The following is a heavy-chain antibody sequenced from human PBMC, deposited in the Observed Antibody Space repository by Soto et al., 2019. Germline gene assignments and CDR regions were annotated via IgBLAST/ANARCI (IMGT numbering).Heavy chain of an antibody. CDR1: GISFSSHG. Sequence: AGSLRLSCAASGISFSSHGMHWVRQAPGKGLEWVAVIWYDGSKKNYADSVKGRFTISRDNTKNTLYLQINSLRAEDTTAYYCASVPTRITIFGVVTTDFYYSMDVWGQGTTVTVSS. CDR3: ASVPTRITIFGVVTTDFYYSMDV. D-gene: IGHD3-3*01. CDR2: IWYDGSKK. V-gene: IGHV3-33*01. J-gene: IGHJ6*02.